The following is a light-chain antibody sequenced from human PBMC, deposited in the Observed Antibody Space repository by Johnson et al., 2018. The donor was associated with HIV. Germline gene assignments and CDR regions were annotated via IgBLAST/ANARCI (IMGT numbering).Light chain of an antibody. V-gene: IGLV1-51*02. CDR1: SSNIGNNY. CDR2: ENN. Sequence: QSVLTQPPSVSAAPGQKVTISCSGSSSNIGNNYVSWYQQLPGTAPKLLIYENNKRPSGIPDRFSGSKSGTSATLGITGLQTWDEADYYCGTWDSSLSAYVLGTGNKVTVL. J-gene: IGLJ1*01. CDR3: GTWDSSLSAYV.